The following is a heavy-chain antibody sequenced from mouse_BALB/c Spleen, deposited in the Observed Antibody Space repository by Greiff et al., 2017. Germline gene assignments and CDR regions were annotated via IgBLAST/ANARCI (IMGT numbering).Heavy chain of an antibody. V-gene: IGHV3-2*02. CDR2: ISYSGST. CDR3: ARSHRGFAY. Sequence: EVQLQESGPGLVKPSQSLSLTCTVTGYSITSDYAWNWIRQFPGNKLEWMGYISYSGSTSYNPSLKSRISITRDTSKNQFFLQLNSVTTEDTATYYCARSHRGFAYWGQGTLVTVSA. CDR1: GYSITSDYA. J-gene: IGHJ3*01.